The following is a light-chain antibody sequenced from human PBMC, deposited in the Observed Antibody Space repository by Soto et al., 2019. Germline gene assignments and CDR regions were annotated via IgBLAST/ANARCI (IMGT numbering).Light chain of an antibody. J-gene: IGKJ4*01. CDR3: QQYYSYSLT. CDR2: AAS. CDR1: QSISTY. V-gene: IGKV1-39*01. Sequence: DIQMTQSPSSLSASVGDRVTITCRASQSISTYLNWYQQKPGKAPNLLIYAASILQSGVPSRFSGSGSGTDFTLTISCLQSEDFATYYCQQYYSYSLTFGGGTKVEIK.